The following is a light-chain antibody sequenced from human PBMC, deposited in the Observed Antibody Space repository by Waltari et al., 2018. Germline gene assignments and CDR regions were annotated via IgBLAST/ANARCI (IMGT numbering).Light chain of an antibody. CDR3: QSADDSGTYVV. CDR2: KDT. J-gene: IGLJ2*01. Sequence: SYELTQPPSESVSPGQTANITCSGDALPRQYVSWYQQKSGQAPLLVIFKDTVRPSGIPERFSGSTSGTTVTLTISGVQAEDEAEYFCQSADDSGTYVVFGGGTRLT. CDR1: ALPRQY. V-gene: IGLV3-25*03.